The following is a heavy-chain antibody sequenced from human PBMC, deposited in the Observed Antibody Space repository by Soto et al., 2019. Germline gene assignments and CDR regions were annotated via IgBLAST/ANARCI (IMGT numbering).Heavy chain of an antibody. Sequence: QVQLVQSGGGVVQPGRSLRLSCAASGFDFNTYGLHWVRQAPGKGLEWVAGISFDGGNQYYADPVKGRFTISRDKSNNTLFLQMNSLGAEDTATYYCAKDSSITAAGSGGWFDPWGQGTLVIVSS. CDR2: ISFDGGNQ. CDR3: AKDSSITAAGSGGWFDP. CDR1: GFDFNTYG. V-gene: IGHV3-30*18. J-gene: IGHJ5*02. D-gene: IGHD6-13*01.